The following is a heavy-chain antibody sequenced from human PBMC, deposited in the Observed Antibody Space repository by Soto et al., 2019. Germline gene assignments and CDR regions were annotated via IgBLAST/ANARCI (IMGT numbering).Heavy chain of an antibody. Sequence: ASVKVSFKASGYTFTSYGISWVRQAPGQGLEWMGWISAYNGNTNYAQKLQGRVTMTTDTSTSTAYMELRSLRSDDTAVYYCARHHGSGSYYNAPFYYYYYGMDVWGQGTTVTVSS. V-gene: IGHV1-18*04. CDR2: ISAYNGNT. CDR1: GYTFTSYG. J-gene: IGHJ6*02. D-gene: IGHD3-10*01. CDR3: ARHHGSGSYYNAPFYYYYYGMDV.